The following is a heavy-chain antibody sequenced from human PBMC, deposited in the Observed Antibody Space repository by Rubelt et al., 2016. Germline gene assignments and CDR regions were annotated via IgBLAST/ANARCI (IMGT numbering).Heavy chain of an antibody. CDR2: ISGSGGAA. V-gene: IGHV3-23*04. CDR3: AREGLYVPAGFCDS. J-gene: IGHJ4*02. D-gene: IGHD2/OR15-2a*01. Sequence: EVQLVESGGDLVQPGGSLRLSCAASGFTFSTYAMSWFRQSPGKGLEWVSGISGSGGAAVAADSVKGRVSVSRDNSGNTQYLQMNRRRAEDTAVDYCAREGLYVPAGFCDSWGQGTLVSVSS. CDR1: GFTFSTYA.